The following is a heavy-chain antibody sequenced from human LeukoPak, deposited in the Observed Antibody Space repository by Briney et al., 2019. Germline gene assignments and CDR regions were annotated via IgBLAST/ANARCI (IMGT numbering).Heavy chain of an antibody. CDR3: AKNAYGDYVGDYFDY. Sequence: GGSLRLSCAASGFTFSSYAMSWVRQAPGKGLEWFSAISGSGGSTYYADSVKGRFTISRDNSKNTLYLQMNSLRAEDTAVYYCAKNAYGDYVGDYFDYWGQGTLVTVSS. V-gene: IGHV3-23*01. CDR2: ISGSGGST. D-gene: IGHD4-17*01. J-gene: IGHJ4*02. CDR1: GFTFSSYA.